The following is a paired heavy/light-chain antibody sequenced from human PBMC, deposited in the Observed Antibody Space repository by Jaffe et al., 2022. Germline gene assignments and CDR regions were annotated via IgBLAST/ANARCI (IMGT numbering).Heavy chain of an antibody. J-gene: IGHJ4*02. CDR2: IYQNGNP. Sequence: QVQLQESGPGLVKPSGTLSLTCAVSDESISSHNWWSWIRQPPGKGLEWIGQIYQNGNPDYNPSLRSRITISLDKSKNQFSLDMTSVTAADTAWYYCARNGLFSIANWGQGTLVTVSS. CDR3: ARNGLFSIAN. V-gene: IGHV4-4*02. D-gene: IGHD2-21*01. CDR1: DESISSHNW.
Light chain of an antibody. CDR1: QSVSSTY. Sequence: EVVLTQSPGTLSLSPGERATLSCRASQSVSSTYLAWYQQKPGQAPRLLIYGASSRATGIPDRFSGSGSGTDFTLTISRLEPEDFVVYYCQLYGGPLPVYTFAQGTKLEIK. CDR3: QLYGGPLPVYT. V-gene: IGKV3-20*01. J-gene: IGKJ2*01. CDR2: GAS.